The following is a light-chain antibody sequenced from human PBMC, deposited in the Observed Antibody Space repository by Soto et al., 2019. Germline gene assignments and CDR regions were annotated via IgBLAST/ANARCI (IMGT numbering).Light chain of an antibody. V-gene: IGLV7-46*01. Sequence: QAVVTQEPSRTVSPGGAVTLTWGSSTGAVTNGHYPYWFQHKPGQAPRTLIYDTTNRHSWTPARFSGSLLGGKAALTLSGAQPEDEAEYYCLLSYNGPYVFGTGNKVTVL. CDR1: TGAVTNGHY. J-gene: IGLJ1*01. CDR2: DTT. CDR3: LLSYNGPYV.